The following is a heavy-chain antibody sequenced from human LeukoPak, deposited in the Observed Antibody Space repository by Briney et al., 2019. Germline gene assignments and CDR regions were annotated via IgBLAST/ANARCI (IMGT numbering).Heavy chain of an antibody. Sequence: GGSLRLSCAASGFTFSNYVMSWVRQAQGEGLEWVSAISGASGGTYYADSVKGRFTISRDNSKNTLYLQMTSLRAEDTAVYYGARFGPAVTGMDVWGQGTTVTVSS. D-gene: IGHD2/OR15-2a*01. CDR3: ARFGPAVTGMDV. V-gene: IGHV3-23*01. CDR1: GFTFSNYV. CDR2: ISGASGGT. J-gene: IGHJ6*02.